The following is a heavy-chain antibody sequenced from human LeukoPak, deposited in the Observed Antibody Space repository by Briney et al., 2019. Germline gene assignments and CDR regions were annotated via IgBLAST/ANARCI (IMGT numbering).Heavy chain of an antibody. V-gene: IGHV1-69*04. CDR1: GGTLSSYA. D-gene: IGHD5-24*01. J-gene: IGHJ4*02. CDR3: ARSRDGYNCIIDY. Sequence: AASVKVSCKASGGTLSSYAISWVRHAPGQGLEWMGRLISLFGIAKYAQKFQGRVTSTADKSTSTAYIELSSLRSEDTAVYYCARSRDGYNCIIDYWGQGTLVTVSS. CDR2: LISLFGIA.